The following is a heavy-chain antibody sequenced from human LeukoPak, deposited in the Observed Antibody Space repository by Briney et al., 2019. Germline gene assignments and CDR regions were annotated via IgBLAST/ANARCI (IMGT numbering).Heavy chain of an antibody. V-gene: IGHV4-39*07. J-gene: IGHJ2*01. Sequence: SGTLSLTCTVSGGSISSSSYYWGWIRQPPGKGLEWIGSIYYSGSTYYNPSLKSRVTISVDTSKNQFSLKLSSVTAADTAVYYCARDDHWYFDLWGRGTLVTVSS. CDR1: GGSISSSSYY. CDR3: ARDDHWYFDL. CDR2: IYYSGST.